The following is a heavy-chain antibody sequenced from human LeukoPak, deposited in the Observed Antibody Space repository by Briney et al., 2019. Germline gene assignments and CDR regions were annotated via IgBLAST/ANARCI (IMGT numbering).Heavy chain of an antibody. CDR1: GDSISSYY. CDR2: IYASGST. J-gene: IGHJ6*02. CDR3: ARDSGRVAAAGTKVYYYGMDV. Sequence: SETLSLTCTASGDSISSYYWSWIRQPAGKGLEWIGRIYASGSTNLNPSLKSRVTMSVDTSKNQFFLNLSSVTAADTAVYYCARDSGRVAAAGTKVYYYGMDVWGQGTTVTVSS. D-gene: IGHD6-13*01. V-gene: IGHV4-4*07.